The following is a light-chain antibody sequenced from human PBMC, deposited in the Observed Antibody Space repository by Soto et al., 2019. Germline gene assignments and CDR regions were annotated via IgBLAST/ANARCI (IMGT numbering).Light chain of an antibody. CDR1: QSMGDY. V-gene: IGKV3-11*01. CDR3: QQRTNSLIT. CDR2: EAS. Sequence: EIVLTQSPATLSLSPGQRASLSCRASQSMGDYLDWYQHRAGQAPRLLIYEASNRATGIPPRFSGSGSGTDFTRTISSLEPEDFGVYYCQQRTNSLITFGQGTRLEIE. J-gene: IGKJ5*01.